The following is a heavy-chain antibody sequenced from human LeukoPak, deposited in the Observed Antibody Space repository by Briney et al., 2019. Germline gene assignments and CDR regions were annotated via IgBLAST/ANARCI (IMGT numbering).Heavy chain of an antibody. J-gene: IGHJ1*01. Sequence: GESLRLSCAASGFTFSDYYMTWIRQAPGKGLEWVSYISSSSSSTSYTNYADSVKGRFTISRDNSKNTVYLQMNSLTPEDTAAYYCVRDGEFGSGSNYPTGYFQHWGQGTLATVSS. D-gene: IGHD3-10*01. CDR1: GFTFSDYY. CDR2: ISSSSSSTSYT. V-gene: IGHV3-11*06. CDR3: VRDGEFGSGSNYPTGYFQH.